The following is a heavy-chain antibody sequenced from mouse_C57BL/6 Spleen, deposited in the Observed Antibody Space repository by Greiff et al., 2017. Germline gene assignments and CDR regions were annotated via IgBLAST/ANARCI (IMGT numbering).Heavy chain of an antibody. D-gene: IGHD2-5*01. J-gene: IGHJ3*01. CDR1: GYTFTSYW. V-gene: IGHV1-72*01. Sequence: QVQLQQPGAELVKPGASVKLSCKASGYTFTSYWMHWVKQRPGRGLEWIGRIDPNSGGTTYNEKFKSKATLTVDKPSSTAYMQLSSLTSEDSAVYYCARDSNYLAWFAYWGQGTLVTVSA. CDR3: ARDSNYLAWFAY. CDR2: IDPNSGGT.